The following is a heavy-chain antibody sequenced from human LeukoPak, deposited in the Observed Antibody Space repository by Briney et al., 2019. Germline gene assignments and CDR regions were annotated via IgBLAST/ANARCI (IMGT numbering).Heavy chain of an antibody. J-gene: IGHJ4*02. Sequence: GGSLRLSCAASGFSVGNNYVTWVRQPPGKGLEWVSVIYTDGSTYYADSVKGRFIISRDSSKNTLYLQVNSLRAEDTGVYYCTDAVAGWGQGTLVTVSS. CDR3: TDAVAG. CDR2: IYTDGST. D-gene: IGHD2-15*01. V-gene: IGHV3-53*05. CDR1: GFSVGNNY.